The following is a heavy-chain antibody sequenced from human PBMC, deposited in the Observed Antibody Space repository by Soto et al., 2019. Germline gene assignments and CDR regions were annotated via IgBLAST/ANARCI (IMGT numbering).Heavy chain of an antibody. CDR1: GGSISSSSYY. V-gene: IGHV4-39*01. CDR2: IYYSGST. D-gene: IGHD2-8*01. J-gene: IGHJ4*02. CDR3: ARGRYCTNGVCYMEDYFDY. Sequence: SETLSLTCTVSGGSISSSSYYWGWIRQPPGKGLEWIGSIYYSGSTYYNPSLKSRVTISVDTSKSQFSLKLSSVTAADTAVYYCARGRYCTNGVCYMEDYFDYWGQGTLVTVSS.